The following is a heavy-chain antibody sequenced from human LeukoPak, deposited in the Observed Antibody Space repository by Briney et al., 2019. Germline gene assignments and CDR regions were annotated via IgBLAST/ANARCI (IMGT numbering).Heavy chain of an antibody. J-gene: IGHJ6*02. CDR1: GFTVSSNY. CDR3: ARDEYGESYYYYGMDV. CDR2: IYSGGST. V-gene: IGHV3-66*01. D-gene: IGHD4-17*01. Sequence: GGSLRLSCAASGFTVSSNYMSWVRQAPGKGLEWVSVIYSGGSTYYADSVKGRFTISRDNSKNTLYLQMNSLRAEDTAVYYCARDEYGESYYYYGMDVWSQGSTVTVSS.